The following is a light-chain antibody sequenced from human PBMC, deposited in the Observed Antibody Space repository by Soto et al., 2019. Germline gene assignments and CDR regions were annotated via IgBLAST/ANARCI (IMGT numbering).Light chain of an antibody. CDR2: AAS. V-gene: IGKV1-33*01. J-gene: IGKJ5*01. CDR3: QQYETLPT. CDR1: QSISSY. Sequence: DIHMTQSPSSLSASVGYRFTITCRASQSISSYLNWYQQKPGKAPKLLIYAASSLQSGVPSRFRGSGSGTDFTFTISRLQPEDITTYYCQQYETLPTFGQGTRLEIK.